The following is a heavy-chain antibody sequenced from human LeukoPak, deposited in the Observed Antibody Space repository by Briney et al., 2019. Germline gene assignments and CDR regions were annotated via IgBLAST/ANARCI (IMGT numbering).Heavy chain of an antibody. CDR3: ARSRGTFLPHDY. Sequence: GGSKILSCVVSGLTVSSNYMSWVRQAPGKGLEWVSVIYSGGGTYYADSVKGRCTISRDNSKNTVYLQMNSLRVEDTAVYYCARSRGTFLPHDYWGQGALVTVSP. CDR2: IYSGGGT. V-gene: IGHV3-66*01. J-gene: IGHJ4*02. D-gene: IGHD3-16*01. CDR1: GLTVSSNY.